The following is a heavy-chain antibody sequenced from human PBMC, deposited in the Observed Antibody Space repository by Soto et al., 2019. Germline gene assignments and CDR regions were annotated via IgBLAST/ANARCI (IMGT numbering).Heavy chain of an antibody. D-gene: IGHD1-20*01. CDR2: INHSGST. CDR3: ARVGGITGTPYYYYYYMDV. CDR1: GGSFSGYY. J-gene: IGHJ6*03. V-gene: IGHV4-34*01. Sequence: SETLSLTCAVYGGSFSGYYWSWIRQPPGKGLEWIGEINHSGSTNYNPSLKSRVTISVDTSKNQFSLKLSSVTAADTAVYYCARVGGITGTPYYYYYYMDVWGKGTTVTVSS.